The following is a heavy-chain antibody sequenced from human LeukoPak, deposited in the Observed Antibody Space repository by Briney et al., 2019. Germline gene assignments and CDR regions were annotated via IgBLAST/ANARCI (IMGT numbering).Heavy chain of an antibody. V-gene: IGHV3-66*01. CDR2: IYSGGST. Sequence: GGSRRRSCAAAGFTFSSYAMSWVRQAPGKGLEWVSVIYSGGSTYYADSVKGRFTISRDNSKNTLYLQMNSLRAEDTAVYYCARDGELLWFGEGVNWGQGTLVTVSS. CDR3: ARDGELLWFGEGVN. CDR1: GFTFSSYA. D-gene: IGHD3-10*01. J-gene: IGHJ4*02.